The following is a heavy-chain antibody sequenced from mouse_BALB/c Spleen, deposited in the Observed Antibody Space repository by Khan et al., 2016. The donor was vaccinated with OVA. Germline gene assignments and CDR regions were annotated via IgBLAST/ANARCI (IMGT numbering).Heavy chain of an antibody. CDR3: ATSYYYGYYFDY. CDR2: ISGDSSTI. J-gene: IGHJ2*01. D-gene: IGHD1-1*01. CDR1: GFTFSSYG. V-gene: IGHV5-17*02. Sequence: VELVESGGGLVQPGGSRKLSCAASGFTFSSYGMHWVRQAPDKGLEWVAYISGDSSTIYYADTVKGRFTISRDHPKNTLFLQMTSLMSEDTAMYYCATSYYYGYYFDYWGPGTTLTVSS.